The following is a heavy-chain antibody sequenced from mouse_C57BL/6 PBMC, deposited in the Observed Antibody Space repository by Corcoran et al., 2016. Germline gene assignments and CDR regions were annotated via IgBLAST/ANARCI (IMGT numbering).Heavy chain of an antibody. D-gene: IGHD2-5*01. J-gene: IGHJ3*01. CDR2: IYPGSGNT. CDR1: GYTFTDYY. CDR3: ARSYSNGAWFAY. Sequence: QVQLKQSGAELVRPGASVKLSCKASGYTFTDYYINWVKQRPGQGLEWIARIYPGSGNTYYNEKFKGKATLTAEKSSSTAYMQLSSLTSEDSAVYFCARSYSNGAWFAYWGQGTLVTVSA. V-gene: IGHV1-76*01.